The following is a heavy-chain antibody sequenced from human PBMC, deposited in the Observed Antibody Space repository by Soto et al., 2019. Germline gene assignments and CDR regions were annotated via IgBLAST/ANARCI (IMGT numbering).Heavy chain of an antibody. CDR3: AKDLQGNWNPDY. CDR1: GFMFSAYW. J-gene: IGHJ4*02. Sequence: PGGSLRLSCAASGFMFSAYWMSWVRQAPGKGLEWVANIHGDGGKIYYVDSVKGRFTISRDNAKRSLYLQMNSLRAEDTAVYFCAKDLQGNWNPDYWGQGTLVTVSS. CDR2: IHGDGGKI. V-gene: IGHV3-7*03. D-gene: IGHD1-1*01.